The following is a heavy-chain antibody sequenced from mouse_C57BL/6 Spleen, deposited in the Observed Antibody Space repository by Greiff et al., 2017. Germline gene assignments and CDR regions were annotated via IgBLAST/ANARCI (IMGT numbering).Heavy chain of an antibody. CDR1: GYTFTSYW. D-gene: IGHD4-1*01. CDR2: INPSNGGT. V-gene: IGHV1-53*01. CDR3: AREERSWDENWYFDV. J-gene: IGHJ1*03. Sequence: VQLQQPGTELVKPGASVKLSCKASGYTFTSYWMHWVKQRPGQGLEWIGNINPSNGGTNYNEKFKSKATLTVDKSSSTAYMQLSSLTSEDSAVYYCAREERSWDENWYFDVWGTGTTVTVSS.